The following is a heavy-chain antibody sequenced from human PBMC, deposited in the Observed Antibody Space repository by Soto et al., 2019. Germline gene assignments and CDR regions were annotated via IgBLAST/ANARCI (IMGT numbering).Heavy chain of an antibody. CDR3: AGEASPGLSLFDC. Sequence: PSETLSLTCTVSGDSLTNGTYYWTWLRQHPGKGLEWIGYIYHSGRTNYNPSLRSRVSMSVDTSENQFSLNLSSVTAADTAVYLWAGEASPGLSLFDCWGQGILVTVSS. J-gene: IGHJ4*02. D-gene: IGHD2-2*01. CDR2: IYHSGRT. CDR1: GDSLTNGTYY. V-gene: IGHV4-31*03.